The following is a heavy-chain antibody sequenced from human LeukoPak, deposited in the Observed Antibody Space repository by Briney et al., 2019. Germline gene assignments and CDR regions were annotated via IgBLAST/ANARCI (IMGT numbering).Heavy chain of an antibody. J-gene: IGHJ6*03. V-gene: IGHV1-2*02. CDR1: GYTFTGYY. D-gene: IGHD2-15*01. CDR3: ASGWYYYYMDE. Sequence: ASVKASCKASGYTFTGYYMHWVRQAPGQGFDWMGWINPNSGGTNYSQKFPSRVTMTTDTSISTAYMELIRLRSDDTAVYYCASGWYYYYMDEWGKGTTVTVSS. CDR2: INPNSGGT.